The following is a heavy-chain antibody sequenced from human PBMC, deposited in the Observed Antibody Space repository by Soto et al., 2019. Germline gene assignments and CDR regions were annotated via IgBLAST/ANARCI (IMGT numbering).Heavy chain of an antibody. CDR1: GGSISSYY. CDR3: ARHLLLYYYDSSGYYLRDAFDI. CDR2: IYYSGST. Sequence: QVQLQESGPGLVKPSETLSLTCTVSGGSISSYYWSWIRQPPGKGLEWIGYIYYSGSTNYNPSLTSRFTISVDTSKNQFSLKLSSVTAADTAVYYCARHLLLYYYDSSGYYLRDAFDIWGQGTMVTVSS. J-gene: IGHJ3*02. D-gene: IGHD3-22*01. V-gene: IGHV4-59*08.